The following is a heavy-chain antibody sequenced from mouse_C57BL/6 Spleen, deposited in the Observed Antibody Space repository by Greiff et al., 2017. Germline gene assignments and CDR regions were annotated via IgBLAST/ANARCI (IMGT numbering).Heavy chain of an antibody. CDR1: GYTFTSYW. CDR3: ARSTTVVATDYAMDY. CDR2: IHPNSGST. D-gene: IGHD1-1*01. J-gene: IGHJ4*01. V-gene: IGHV1-64*01. Sequence: QVQLKQPGAELVKPGASVKLSCKASGYTFTSYWMHWVKQSPGQGLEWIGMIHPNSGSTNYNEKFKSKATLTVDKSSSTAYMQLSSLTSEDSAVYYCARSTTVVATDYAMDYWGQGTSVTVSS.